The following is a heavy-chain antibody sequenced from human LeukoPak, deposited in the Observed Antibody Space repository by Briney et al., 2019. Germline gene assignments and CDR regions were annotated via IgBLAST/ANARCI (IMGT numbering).Heavy chain of an antibody. CDR3: ASSDRDSNYPYNWFDP. Sequence: ASVKVSCKASGGTFSSYAISWVRQAPGQGLEWMGGIIPIFGTANYAQKFQGRVTITADKSTSTAYMELSSLRSEDTAVYYCASSDRDSNYPYNWFDPWGQGTLVTVSS. CDR2: IIPIFGTA. D-gene: IGHD4-11*01. CDR1: GGTFSSYA. V-gene: IGHV1-69*06. J-gene: IGHJ5*02.